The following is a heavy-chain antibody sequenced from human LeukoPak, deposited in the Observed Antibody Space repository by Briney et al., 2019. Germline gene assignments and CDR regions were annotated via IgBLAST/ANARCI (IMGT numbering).Heavy chain of an antibody. CDR1: GFPFNRSW. Sequence: GGSLGLSCVVSGFPFNRSWMNWVRQAPGKGLEWVANMDPSGTQKRYVDSVTGRFTISKDNPGTSLYLEMNSLRADDTAIYYCAIWASDNYWGQGTLVTVSS. D-gene: IGHD3-16*01. CDR3: AIWASDNY. CDR2: MDPSGTQK. V-gene: IGHV3-7*01. J-gene: IGHJ4*02.